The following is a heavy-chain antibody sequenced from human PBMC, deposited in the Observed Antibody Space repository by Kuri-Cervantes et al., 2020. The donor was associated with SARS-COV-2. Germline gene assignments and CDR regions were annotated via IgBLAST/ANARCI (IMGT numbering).Heavy chain of an antibody. CDR1: GGTFSTYG. V-gene: IGHV1-69*13. J-gene: IGHJ3*02. D-gene: IGHD3-16*02. CDR3: ARTYYDYVWGSYQPLSIAFDI. Sequence: SVKVSCKASGGTFSTYGFTWVRQAPGQGLEWMGGIIPFFGTPNYAPKFEGRVTITADESTSTAYMELSSLRSEDTAVYYCARTYYDYVWGSYQPLSIAFDIWGQGTMVTVSS. CDR2: IIPFFGTP.